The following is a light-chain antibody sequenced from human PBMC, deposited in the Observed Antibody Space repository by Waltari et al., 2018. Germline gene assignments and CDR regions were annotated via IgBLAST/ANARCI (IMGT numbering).Light chain of an antibody. V-gene: IGKV3-20*01. CDR2: GAS. CDR1: QSVGRT. CDR3: QHYVRLPVT. J-gene: IGKJ1*01. Sequence: EIVLTQSPGTLSLSPGERVTLSCRTSQSVGRTLAWYQQKPGQAPSLLIYGASIRATGIPDRFSYSGSGTDFSLTISRLEPEDFAVYYCQHYVRLPVTFGQGTKVEIK.